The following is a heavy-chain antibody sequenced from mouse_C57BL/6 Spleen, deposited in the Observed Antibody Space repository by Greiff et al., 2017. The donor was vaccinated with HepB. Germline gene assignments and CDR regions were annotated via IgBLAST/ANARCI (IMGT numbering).Heavy chain of an antibody. Sequence: EVQLVESGGGLVKPGGSLKLSCAASGFTFSDYGMHWVRQAPEKGLEWVAYISSGSSTIYYADTVKGRVTISRDNAKNTLFLQMTSLRSEDTAMYYCASTYSNYDLYAMDYWGQGTSVTVSS. V-gene: IGHV5-17*01. D-gene: IGHD2-5*01. J-gene: IGHJ4*01. CDR2: ISSGSSTI. CDR3: ASTYSNYDLYAMDY. CDR1: GFTFSDYG.